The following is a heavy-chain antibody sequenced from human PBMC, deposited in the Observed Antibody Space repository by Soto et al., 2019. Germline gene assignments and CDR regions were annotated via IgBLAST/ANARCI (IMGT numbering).Heavy chain of an antibody. CDR1: GWSFSSYW. V-gene: IGHV5-51*01. CDR3: ARHNAAGTPNY. Sequence: GDSVKSSGEGCGWSFSSYWIGWVRQMTGKGLEWMGIIYPGDSDTRYSPSFQGQVTISADKSISTAYLQWSSLKASDTAMYYCARHNAAGTPNYWGQGTLVTVSS. J-gene: IGHJ4*02. D-gene: IGHD6-13*01. CDR2: IYPGDSDT.